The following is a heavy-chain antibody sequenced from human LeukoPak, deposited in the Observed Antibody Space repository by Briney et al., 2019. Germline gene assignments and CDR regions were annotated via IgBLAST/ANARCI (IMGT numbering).Heavy chain of an antibody. V-gene: IGHV3-23*01. J-gene: IGHJ3*02. D-gene: IGHD6-19*01. CDR1: GFTFSSYA. CDR3: ARDGPLAVAGTFMCAFDI. CDR2: ISGSGGST. Sequence: GGSLRLSCAASGFTFSSYAMSWVRQAPGKGLEWVSAISGSGGSTYYADSVKGRFTISRDNSKNTLYLQMNSLRAEDTAVYYCARDGPLAVAGTFMCAFDIWGQGTMVTVSS.